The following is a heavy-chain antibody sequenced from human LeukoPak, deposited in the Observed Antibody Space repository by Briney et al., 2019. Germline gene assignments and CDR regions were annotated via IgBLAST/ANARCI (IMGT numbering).Heavy chain of an antibody. J-gene: IGHJ3*01. V-gene: IGHV3-49*04. CDR1: GFTFGDYA. Sequence: GGSLRLSCTASGFTFGDYAMSWVRQAPGKGLEWVGFIRSKVYGGTTEYAASVKGRSTISRDDSESIAYLQIHSLKTEDTGVYYCSRAVRVSGDAFDFWGQGTMVTVSS. CDR2: IRSKVYGGTT. CDR3: SRAVRVSGDAFDF.